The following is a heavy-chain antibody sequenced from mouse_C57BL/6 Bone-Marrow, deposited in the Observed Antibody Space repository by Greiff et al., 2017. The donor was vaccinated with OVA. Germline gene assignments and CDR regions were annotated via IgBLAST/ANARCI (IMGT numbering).Heavy chain of an antibody. CDR2: ISSGGSYT. J-gene: IGHJ2*01. Sequence: DVQLQESGGDLVKPGGSLKLSCAASGFTFSSYGMSWVRQTPDKRLEWVATISSGGSYTYYPDSVKGRFTISRDNAKNTLYLQMSSLKSEDTAMYYCARLFYYGSTFDYWGQGTTLTVSS. CDR3: ARLFYYGSTFDY. V-gene: IGHV5-6*01. CDR1: GFTFSSYG. D-gene: IGHD1-1*01.